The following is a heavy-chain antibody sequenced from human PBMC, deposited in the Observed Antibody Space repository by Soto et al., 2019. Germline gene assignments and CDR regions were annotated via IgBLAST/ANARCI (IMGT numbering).Heavy chain of an antibody. CDR2: IIPIFGTA. V-gene: IGHV1-69*06. CDR1: GGTFSSYA. CDR3: AREVGAVAAPNWFDP. Sequence: QVQLVQSGAEVKEPGSSVKVSCKASGGTFSSYAISWVRQAPGQGLEWMGGIIPIFGTANYAQKFQGRVTITADKSTSTAYMELSSLRSEDMAVYYCAREVGAVAAPNWFDPWGQGTLVTVSS. D-gene: IGHD6-19*01. J-gene: IGHJ5*02.